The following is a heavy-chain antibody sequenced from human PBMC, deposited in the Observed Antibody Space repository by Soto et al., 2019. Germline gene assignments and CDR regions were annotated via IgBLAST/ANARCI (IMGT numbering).Heavy chain of an antibody. CDR1: GFTFDDYA. D-gene: IGHD3-22*01. Sequence: DVQLVESGGGLVQPGRSLRLSCAASGFTFDDYAMHWVRQAPGKGLEWVSGISWNSGSIGYADSVKGRFTISRDNAKNSLYLQMNSLRAEDTALYYCAKGANYDRIDYWGQGTLVTVSS. V-gene: IGHV3-9*01. CDR2: ISWNSGSI. CDR3: AKGANYDRIDY. J-gene: IGHJ4*02.